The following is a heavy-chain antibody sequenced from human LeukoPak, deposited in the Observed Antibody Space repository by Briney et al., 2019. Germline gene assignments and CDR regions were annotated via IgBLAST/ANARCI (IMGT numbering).Heavy chain of an antibody. D-gene: IGHD4/OR15-4a*01. J-gene: IGHJ4*02. CDR2: ISYTGGHE. CDR3: ATDGAAWSRDN. CDR1: GFTFSAYG. Sequence: GGSLGLSCAASGFTFSAYGMTWVRQAPGKGLEWVSTISYTGGHEFYADSLKGRFNISRDNAKNSVYLQMHSLRAEDTAVYYCATDGAAWSRDNWGQGTLVTVSS. V-gene: IGHV3-21*01.